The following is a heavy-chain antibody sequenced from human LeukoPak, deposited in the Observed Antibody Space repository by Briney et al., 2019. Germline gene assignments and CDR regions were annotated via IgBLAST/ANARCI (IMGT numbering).Heavy chain of an antibody. Sequence: PGRSLRLSCAASGFTFSRYGMHWVRQAPGKGLEWVAIIWYDGSNQYYADSVKGRFTISKDNSKNTLYLQMNSLRAEDTAVYYCAKSMAAYYYGMDVWGQGTTVTVSS. CDR2: IWYDGSNQ. D-gene: IGHD5-24*01. V-gene: IGHV3-33*06. J-gene: IGHJ6*02. CDR3: AKSMAAYYYGMDV. CDR1: GFTFSRYG.